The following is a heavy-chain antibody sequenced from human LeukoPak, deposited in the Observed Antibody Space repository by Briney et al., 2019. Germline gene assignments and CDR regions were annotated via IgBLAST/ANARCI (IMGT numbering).Heavy chain of an antibody. V-gene: IGHV3-20*04. CDR3: AKGVKDYYYYYMDV. Sequence: PGGSLRLSCAASGFTFDDYGMSWVRQAPGKGLEWVSGINWNGGSTGYADSVKGRFTISRDNSKNTLYLQMNSLRAEDTAVYYCAKGVKDYYYYYMDVWGKGTTVTVSS. CDR2: INWNGGST. J-gene: IGHJ6*03. CDR1: GFTFDDYG. D-gene: IGHD3-10*01.